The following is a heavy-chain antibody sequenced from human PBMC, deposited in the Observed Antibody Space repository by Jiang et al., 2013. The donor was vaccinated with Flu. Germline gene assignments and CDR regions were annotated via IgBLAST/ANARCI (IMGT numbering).Heavy chain of an antibody. Sequence: QTLTLTCTFSGFSLSTSGMCVSWARQPPGKALEWLARIDWDNDEFYSPFLKTRLTISKDTSKNQVVLTMANMDPADTATYYCARTHFGESMGVWFDSWGQGTLVTVSS. D-gene: IGHD3-10*01. V-gene: IGHV2-70*16. CDR3: ARTHFGESMGVWFDS. CDR1: GFSLSTSGMC. J-gene: IGHJ5*01. CDR2: IDWDNDE.